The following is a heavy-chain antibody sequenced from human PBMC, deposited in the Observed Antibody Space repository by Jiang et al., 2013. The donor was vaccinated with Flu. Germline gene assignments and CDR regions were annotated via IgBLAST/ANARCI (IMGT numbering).Heavy chain of an antibody. D-gene: IGHD6-6*01. CDR2: IYPGDSDT. V-gene: IGHV5-51*01. Sequence: IGWVRQMPGKGLEWMGIIYPGDSDTRYSPPSKAQVTISADKSISTAYLQWSSLKASDTAMYYCARHRFIAARGGGTLGYWGQGTLVTVSS. J-gene: IGHJ4*02. CDR3: ARHRFIAARGGGTLGY.